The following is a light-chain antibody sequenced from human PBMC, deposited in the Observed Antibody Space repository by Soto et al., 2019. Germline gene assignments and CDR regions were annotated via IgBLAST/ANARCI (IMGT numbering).Light chain of an antibody. J-gene: IGLJ3*02. CDR3: GTWDSSLSAGWV. CDR2: DNN. CDR1: SSNIGNNY. Sequence: QSVLTQPPSVSAAPGQKVTISCSGSSSNIGNNYVSWYQQLPGTAPKLLIYDNNKRPSGIPDRFSGSKSGTSATLGITGLQTGDEADYYCGTWDSSLSAGWVFGGGTKLTFL. V-gene: IGLV1-51*01.